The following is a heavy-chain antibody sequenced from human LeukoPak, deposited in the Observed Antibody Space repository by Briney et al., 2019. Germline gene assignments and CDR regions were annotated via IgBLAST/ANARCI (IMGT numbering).Heavy chain of an antibody. J-gene: IGHJ4*02. V-gene: IGHV3-48*01. D-gene: IGHD2-2*01. Sequence: QTGGSLRLCYAASGFTFSSYGMNWVRQAPGKGLELVSYITTRSDAKYYADSVKDRFTTSRDNAKKSLYLQMDMLTAETTAVYYSARAYCSSTSCFEWGQGTLVTVSS. CDR1: GFTFSSYG. CDR2: ITTRSDAK. CDR3: ARAYCSSTSCFE.